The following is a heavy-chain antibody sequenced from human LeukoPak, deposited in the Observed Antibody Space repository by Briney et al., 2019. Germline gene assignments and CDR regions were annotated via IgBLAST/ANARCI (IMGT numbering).Heavy chain of an antibody. D-gene: IGHD4-17*01. CDR2: ISHDERNE. J-gene: IGHJ4*02. Sequence: PGGSLRLSCAASGFIFSNYGMHWVRQAPGKGLEWVAVISHDERNEYYAESVKGRFTISRDNSKNTVYLQMNSLRAEDTAVYYCARSAAELRWGTYYFDYWGQGTLVTVSS. CDR1: GFIFSNYG. V-gene: IGHV3-30*03. CDR3: ARSAAELRWGTYYFDY.